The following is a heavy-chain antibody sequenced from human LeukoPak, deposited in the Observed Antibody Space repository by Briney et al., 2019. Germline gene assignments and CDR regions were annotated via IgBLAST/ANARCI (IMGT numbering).Heavy chain of an antibody. CDR2: ISGSGGST. V-gene: IGHV3-23*01. CDR3: ANHVAAAGK. CDR1: GFTFSSYG. Sequence: GGTLRLSCAASGFTFSSYGMSWVRQAPGKGLEWVSAISGSGGSTYYADSVKGRFTISRDNSKNTLYLQMNSLRAEDTAVYYCANHVAAAGKWGQGTLVTVSS. D-gene: IGHD6-13*01. J-gene: IGHJ4*02.